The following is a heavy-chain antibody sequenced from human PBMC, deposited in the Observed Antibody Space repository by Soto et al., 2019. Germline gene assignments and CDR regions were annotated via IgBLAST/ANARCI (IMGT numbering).Heavy chain of an antibody. CDR1: GYTFTDYA. J-gene: IGHJ4*02. CDR3: PRRSGSHYYPFDN. D-gene: IGHD3-10*01. Sequence: QVLLVQSGAEVKKPGASVKISCETSGYTFTDYAVDWVRQAPGQRLEWMGWINAATGNTKYSQKFQGRVTITTDTSANTEYMDLRSLASEDTAVYYCPRRSGSHYYPFDNWGQGTLVTVSS. CDR2: INAATGNT. V-gene: IGHV1-3*01.